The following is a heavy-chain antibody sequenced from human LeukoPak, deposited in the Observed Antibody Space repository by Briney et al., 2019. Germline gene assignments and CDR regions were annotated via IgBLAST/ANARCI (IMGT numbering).Heavy chain of an antibody. CDR3: ARALMYYYGSGGFDY. CDR1: GGSISSSSYY. CDR2: ISYSGRT. Sequence: PSETLSLTCTVSGGSISSSSYYWGWIRQPPGKGLEWIGTISYSGRTYYNPSLKSRVTISVDTSKNQFSLKLSSVTAADTAVYYCARALMYYYGSGGFDYWGQGTLVTVSS. V-gene: IGHV4-39*07. D-gene: IGHD3-10*01. J-gene: IGHJ4*02.